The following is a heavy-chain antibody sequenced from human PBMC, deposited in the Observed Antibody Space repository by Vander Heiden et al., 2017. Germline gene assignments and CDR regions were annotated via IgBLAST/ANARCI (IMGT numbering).Heavy chain of an antibody. CDR1: GFTFSSYA. CDR2: ISGSGGST. V-gene: IGHV3-23*01. D-gene: IGHD3-3*01. J-gene: IGHJ4*02. CDR3: AKDLTICGVVTGVDY. Sequence: EVQLLESGGGLVQPGGSVRLSCAASGFTFSSYAMSWVRQAPGKGLEWVSAISGSGGSTYYADSVKGRFTISRDNSKNTLYLQMNSLRAEDTAVYYCAKDLTICGVVTGVDYWGQGTLVTVSS.